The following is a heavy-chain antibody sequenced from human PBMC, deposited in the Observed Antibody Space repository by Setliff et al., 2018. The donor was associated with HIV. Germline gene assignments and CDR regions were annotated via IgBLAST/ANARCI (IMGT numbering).Heavy chain of an antibody. CDR1: GYSFTGYY. V-gene: IGHV1-2*02. Sequence: ASVKVSCKTSGYSFTGYYVHWVRQAPGQGLEWMGWINGNSGATNYAQKFQGRVTTTRDTSTNIAYMELTRLKSDDTAVYYCARDLSTHWSGYSLGYWGQGTLVTVSS. CDR3: ARDLSTHWSGYSLGY. J-gene: IGHJ4*02. CDR2: INGNSGAT. D-gene: IGHD3-3*01.